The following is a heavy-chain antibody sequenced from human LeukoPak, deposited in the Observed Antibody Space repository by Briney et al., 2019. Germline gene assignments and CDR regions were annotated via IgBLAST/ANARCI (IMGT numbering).Heavy chain of an antibody. V-gene: IGHV6-1*01. D-gene: IGHD3-10*01. CDR1: GDSVSGNSAA. J-gene: IGHJ6*02. CDR2: TYYRSKWYN. CDR3: ARVWYYGSGSYYNIDYYYYGMDV. Sequence: SQTLSLTCAISGDSVSGNSAAWNWIRQSPWRGLEWLGRTYYRSKWYNDYAVSVKSRININPDTSKNQFSLQLNFVTPEDTAVYYCARVWYYGSGSYYNIDYYYYGMDVWGQGTTVTVSS.